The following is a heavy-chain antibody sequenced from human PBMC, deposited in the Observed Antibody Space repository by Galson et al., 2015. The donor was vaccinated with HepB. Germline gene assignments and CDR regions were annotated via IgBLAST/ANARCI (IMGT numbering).Heavy chain of an antibody. Sequence: SLRLSCAASGFPFTDAWVSWVRQAPGKGLEWVGRIKSKTFGGTVDYATPVKGRFTISRDDSEHTLSLLMNGLKPEDTAVYYCTTTVRPEDFIDYWGQGTLVTVSS. J-gene: IGHJ4*02. CDR2: IKSKTFGGTV. CDR3: TTTVRPEDFIDY. D-gene: IGHD1-14*01. V-gene: IGHV3-15*01. CDR1: GFPFTDAW.